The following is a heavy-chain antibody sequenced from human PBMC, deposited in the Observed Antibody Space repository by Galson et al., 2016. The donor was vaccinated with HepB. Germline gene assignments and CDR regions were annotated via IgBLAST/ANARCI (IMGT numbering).Heavy chain of an antibody. CDR1: GYSFPRFG. CDR3: ARYRLDILTGYLKSEAFDI. D-gene: IGHD3-9*01. CDR2: ISPYNGNT. J-gene: IGHJ3*02. V-gene: IGHV1-18*01. Sequence: SVKVSCKASGYSFPRFGVNWVRQAPGQGLEWMGWISPYNGNTKNAQNFQGRLTLTTDISTNTAYMDLNSLRSEDKAVYYCARYRLDILTGYLKSEAFDIWGQGTMVTVSS.